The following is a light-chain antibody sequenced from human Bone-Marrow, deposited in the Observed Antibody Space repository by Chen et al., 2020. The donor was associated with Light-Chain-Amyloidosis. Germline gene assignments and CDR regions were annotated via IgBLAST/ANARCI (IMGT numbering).Light chain of an antibody. CDR1: DLPTKY. CDR2: RDT. J-gene: IGLJ2*01. V-gene: IGLV3-25*03. CDR3: QSADSSGTYEVI. Sequence: SYELTQPPSVSVSPGQTARITCSGDDLPTKYAYWYQQKPGQAPVLGIHRDTERPSGISERFSGSSSGTTATLTIIAVRAEDEADYHCQSADSSGTYEVIFGGGTKLTVL.